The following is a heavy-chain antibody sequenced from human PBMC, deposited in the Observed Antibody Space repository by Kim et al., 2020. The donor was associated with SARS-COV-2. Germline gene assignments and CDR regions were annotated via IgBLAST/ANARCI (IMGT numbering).Heavy chain of an antibody. CDR2: ISSSSSYI. Sequence: GGSLRLSCSASGFTFSSYSMNWVRQAPGKGLEWVSFISSSSSYIYYADSVKGRFTISRDNAKNSLYLQMNSLRAEDSAVYYCARDEETYGGDYWGQGTLVTVSS. J-gene: IGHJ4*02. V-gene: IGHV3-21*01. CDR3: ARDEETYGGDY. CDR1: GFTFSSYS. D-gene: IGHD4-17*01.